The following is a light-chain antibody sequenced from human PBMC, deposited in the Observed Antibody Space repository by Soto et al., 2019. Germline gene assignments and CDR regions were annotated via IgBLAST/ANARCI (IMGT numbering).Light chain of an antibody. CDR2: DAS. CDR1: QSVSSY. V-gene: IGKV3-11*01. CDR3: QQRSNWPPGLT. Sequence: EIVLTQSPATLSLSPGERATLSCRASQSVSSYLAWYQQKPGQAPRLLIYDASNRATGIPARFSGSGSGTDFTLTISSLEPEDFAVYYCQQRSNWPPGLTFGGGKKVEIK. J-gene: IGKJ4*01.